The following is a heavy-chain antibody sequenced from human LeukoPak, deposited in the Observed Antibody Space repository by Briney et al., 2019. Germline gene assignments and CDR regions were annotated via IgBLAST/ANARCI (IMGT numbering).Heavy chain of an antibody. D-gene: IGHD3-22*01. V-gene: IGHV3-21*01. CDR1: GFTFSSYS. Sequence: GGSLRLSCAASGFTFSSYSMNWVRQAPGKGLEWVSSISSSSYIYYADSVKGRFTISRDNAENSLYLQMNSLRAEDTAVYYCARAVVVASNWFDPWGQGTLVTVSS. CDR3: ARAVVVASNWFDP. CDR2: ISSSSYI. J-gene: IGHJ5*02.